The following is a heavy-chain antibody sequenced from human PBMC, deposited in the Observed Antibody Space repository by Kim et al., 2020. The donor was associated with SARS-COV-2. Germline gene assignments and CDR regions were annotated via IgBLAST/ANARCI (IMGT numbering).Heavy chain of an antibody. Sequence: SQTLSLTCAISGDSVSSNSAAWHWIRQSPSRGLEWLGRTYYRSKWDNNYAVSVKSRISINADASKNQFSLQLNSVTPEDTAVYFCASQRDSSGWFIFDYWGQGILVTVSS. CDR1: GDSVSSNSAA. V-gene: IGHV6-1*01. D-gene: IGHD6-19*01. J-gene: IGHJ4*02. CDR3: ASQRDSSGWFIFDY. CDR2: TYYRSKWDN.